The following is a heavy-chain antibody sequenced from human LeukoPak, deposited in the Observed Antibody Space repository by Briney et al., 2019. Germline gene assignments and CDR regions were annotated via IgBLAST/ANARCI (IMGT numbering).Heavy chain of an antibody. CDR1: GFTFDDYA. CDR2: ISGDGGGT. J-gene: IGHJ4*02. CDR3: AKGPSYYYDSSGYYYERDY. D-gene: IGHD3-22*01. V-gene: IGHV3-43*02. Sequence: PGGSLRLSCAASGFTFDDYAMHWVRQAPGKGLEWVSLISGDGGGTYYADSVKGRFTISRDNSKNSLYLQMNSLRTEDTALYYCAKGPSYYYDSSGYYYERDYWGQGTLVTVSS.